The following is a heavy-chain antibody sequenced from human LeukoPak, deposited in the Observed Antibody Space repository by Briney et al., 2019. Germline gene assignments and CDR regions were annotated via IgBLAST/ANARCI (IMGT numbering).Heavy chain of an antibody. V-gene: IGHV3-21*06. Sequence: GGSLRLSCAASAFTFSSNSMNWVRQAPGKGLEWVSSISSSSAYIYYADSVKGRFTISRDNAKNSLYLQMNSLRAEDTAVYYCARDPMALDWFDPWGQGTLVTVSS. CDR2: ISSSSAYI. CDR1: AFTFSSNS. J-gene: IGHJ5*02. CDR3: ARDPMALDWFDP. D-gene: IGHD3-10*01.